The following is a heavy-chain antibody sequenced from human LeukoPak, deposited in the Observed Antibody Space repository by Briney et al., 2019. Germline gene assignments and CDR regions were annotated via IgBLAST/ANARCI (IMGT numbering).Heavy chain of an antibody. J-gene: IGHJ4*02. V-gene: IGHV1-24*01. Sequence: EASVKVSCKVSGYTLTELSMHWVRQAPGKGLEWMGGFDPEDGETIYAQKFQGRVTMTEDTSTDTAYMELSSLRSEDTPVYYCATRPLWWQPLDIDYWGKGTLVTVSS. CDR2: FDPEDGET. CDR3: ATRPLWWQPLDIDY. D-gene: IGHD2-21*01. CDR1: GYTLTELS.